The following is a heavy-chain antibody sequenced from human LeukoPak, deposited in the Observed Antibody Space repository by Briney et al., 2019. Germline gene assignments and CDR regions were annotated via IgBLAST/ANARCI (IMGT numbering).Heavy chain of an antibody. CDR3: ARGGLEWLSY. J-gene: IGHJ4*02. V-gene: IGHV3-48*02. CDR1: GFNFRTYS. CDR2: ISSGSSTI. D-gene: IGHD6-19*01. Sequence: PGGSLRLSCAASGFNFRTYSMDWVRQAPGKGLEWVSYISSGSSTIYYADSVEGRFTISRDNAKNSLYLQMNSLRDEDTAVYYCARGGLEWLSYWGQGTLVTVSS.